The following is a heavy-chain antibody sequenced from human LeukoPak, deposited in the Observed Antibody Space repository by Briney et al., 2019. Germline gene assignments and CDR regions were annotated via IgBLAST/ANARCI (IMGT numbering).Heavy chain of an antibody. Sequence: SEPLSLTCSVSGGSISTFYWSWIRQPPGKGLEWIGYIYSNGGTNYNPSLESRVTMSVDTSKNQFSLKLNSVTAADTAVYYCARHVSGIYGSRGDFDYWGQGTLVTVSS. CDR2: IYSNGGT. V-gene: IGHV4-59*08. CDR3: ARHVSGIYGSRGDFDY. CDR1: GGSISTFY. D-gene: IGHD3-10*01. J-gene: IGHJ4*02.